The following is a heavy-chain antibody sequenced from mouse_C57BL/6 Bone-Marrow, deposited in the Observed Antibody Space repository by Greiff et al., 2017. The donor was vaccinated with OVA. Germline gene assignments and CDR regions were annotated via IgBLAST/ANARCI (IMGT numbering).Heavy chain of an antibody. J-gene: IGHJ1*03. CDR3: ARHPRWLLPDWYFDV. V-gene: IGHV5-6*01. CDR2: ISSGGSYT. Sequence: EVMLVESGGDLVKPGGSLKLSCAASGFTFSSYGMSWVRQTPDKRLEWVATISSGGSYTYYPDSVKGRFTISRDNAKNTLYLEMSSLRSEDTAMYYCARHPRWLLPDWYFDVWGTGTTVTVSS. D-gene: IGHD2-3*01. CDR1: GFTFSSYG.